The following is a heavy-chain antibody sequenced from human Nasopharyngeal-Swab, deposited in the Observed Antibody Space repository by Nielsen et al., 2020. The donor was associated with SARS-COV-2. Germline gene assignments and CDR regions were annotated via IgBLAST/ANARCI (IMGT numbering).Heavy chain of an antibody. J-gene: IGHJ6*02. CDR2: ITPFNGNA. D-gene: IGHD2-8*01. Sequence: SVKVSCNASGFSITYRFLHWMRQAPGQALEWMVWITPFNGNAKYAQKFQGRVSITRDGSRTTASLELSSLRPDDTAMYFCASGQCINGVCNPTDGLDVWGQGTSVTVS. CDR1: GFSITYRF. CDR3: ASGQCINGVCNPTDGLDV. V-gene: IGHV1-45*02.